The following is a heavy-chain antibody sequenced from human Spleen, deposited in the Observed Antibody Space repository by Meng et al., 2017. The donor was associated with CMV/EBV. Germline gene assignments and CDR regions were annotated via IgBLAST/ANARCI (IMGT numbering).Heavy chain of an antibody. CDR2: VINLLGIA. V-gene: IGHV1-69*02. Sequence: SVKVSCKASGGTFKNYTVSWMRQAPGQGLEWMGRVINLLGIANYAQKFQARVTFTADESTSTAYMELSSLRSEDTAVYYCARCSSGCPYYYYGMDVWGQGTTVTVSS. CDR1: GGTFKNYT. D-gene: IGHD6-19*01. CDR3: ARCSSGCPYYYYGMDV. J-gene: IGHJ6*02.